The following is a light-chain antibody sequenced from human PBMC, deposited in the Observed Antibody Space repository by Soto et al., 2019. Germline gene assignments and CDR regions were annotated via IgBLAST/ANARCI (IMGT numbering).Light chain of an antibody. V-gene: IGLV7-46*01. J-gene: IGLJ2*01. CDR3: LLSYSGARV. CDR1: TGAVTSGHY. Sequence: QAVVTQEPSLTVSPGGTVTLTCGSSTGAVTSGHYSYWFQQKPGQAPTTLIYDTSNKQSWTPARFSGSLLGCKAALTLSGAQPEDEAEYYCLLSYSGARVFGGGTKLTVL. CDR2: DTS.